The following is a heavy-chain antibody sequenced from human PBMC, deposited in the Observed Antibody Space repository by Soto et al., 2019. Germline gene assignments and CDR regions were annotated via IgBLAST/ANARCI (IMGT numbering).Heavy chain of an antibody. Sequence: QVQLQESGPGLVKPSETLSLTCTVSGGSVSSGSYYWSWIRQPPGKGLEWIGYIYYSGSTNYNPSLKGRVTISVDTSKNQFSLKLSSVTAADTAVYYCASSYCSSTSCYFGYYYYGMDVWGQGTTVTVSS. CDR3: ASSYCSSTSCYFGYYYYGMDV. CDR1: GGSVSSGSYY. V-gene: IGHV4-61*01. J-gene: IGHJ6*02. D-gene: IGHD2-2*01. CDR2: IYYSGST.